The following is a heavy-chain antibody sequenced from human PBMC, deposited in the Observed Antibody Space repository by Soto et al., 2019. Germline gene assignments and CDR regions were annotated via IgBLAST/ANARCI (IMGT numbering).Heavy chain of an antibody. CDR3: ARSPLMVATDNEPSDY. D-gene: IGHD5-12*01. Sequence: HPGWSLRLSCAASGFPFSSYAMSWVRQTPEKGLEWVAGISGGGNDRYYADFVQGRFTFSRDNSRNILYLQMNSLRAEDTAMYYCARSPLMVATDNEPSDYWGQGTMVTVSS. J-gene: IGHJ4*02. CDR1: GFPFSSYA. CDR2: ISGGGNDR. V-gene: IGHV3-23*01.